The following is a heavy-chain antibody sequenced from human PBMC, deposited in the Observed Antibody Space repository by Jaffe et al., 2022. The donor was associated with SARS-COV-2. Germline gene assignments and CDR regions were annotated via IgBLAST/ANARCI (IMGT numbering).Heavy chain of an antibody. J-gene: IGHJ4*02. CDR3: AREITYGDSIPFDY. Sequence: EVQLVESGGGLVKPGGSLRLSCAASGFTFSSYSMNWVRQAPGKGLEWVSSISSSSSYIYYADSVKGRFTISRDNAKNSLYLQMNSLRAEDTAVYYCAREITYGDSIPFDYWGQGTLVTVSS. D-gene: IGHD4-17*01. CDR2: ISSSSSYI. V-gene: IGHV3-21*01. CDR1: GFTFSSYS.